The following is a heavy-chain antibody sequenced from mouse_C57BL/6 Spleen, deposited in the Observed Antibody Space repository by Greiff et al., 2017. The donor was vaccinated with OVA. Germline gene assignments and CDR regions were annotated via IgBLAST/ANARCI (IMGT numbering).Heavy chain of an antibody. J-gene: IGHJ2*01. V-gene: IGHV1-50*01. CDR1: GYTFTSYW. CDR2: IDPSDSYT. CDR3: ARAGDGYY. D-gene: IGHD2-3*01. Sequence: VQLQQPGAELVKPGASVKLSCKASGYTFTSYWMQWVKQRPGQGLEWIGEIDPSDSYTNYNQKFKGKATLTVDTSSSTAYMQLSSLTSEDSAVYYCARAGDGYYWGKGTTLTVSS.